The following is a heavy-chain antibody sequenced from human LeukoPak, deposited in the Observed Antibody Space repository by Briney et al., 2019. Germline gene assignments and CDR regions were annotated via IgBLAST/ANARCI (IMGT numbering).Heavy chain of an antibody. V-gene: IGHV4-59*01. CDR3: ARGGLSITMVRGVPNWFDP. D-gene: IGHD3-10*01. Sequence: SSETLSLTCTVSGGSISSYYWCWIRQPPGKGLEWIGYIYYSGSTNYNPSLKSRVTISVDTSKNQFSLKLSSVTAADTAVYYCARGGLSITMVRGVPNWFDPWGQGTLVTVSS. J-gene: IGHJ5*02. CDR2: IYYSGST. CDR1: GGSISSYY.